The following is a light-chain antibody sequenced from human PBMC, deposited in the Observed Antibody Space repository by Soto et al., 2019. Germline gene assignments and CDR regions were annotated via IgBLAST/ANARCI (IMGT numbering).Light chain of an antibody. CDR1: ASNIGSNY. V-gene: IGLV1-47*01. J-gene: IGLJ7*01. Sequence: QSVLTQAPSVSGTPGQRVTISCSGSASNIGSNYVYWYQQVPGTAPKLLIFLNDQRPSGVHDRFSGSKSGTSASLAISGLRPEDEATYYCASWDDSLSGSAVFGGGTNVTVL. CDR3: ASWDDSLSGSAV. CDR2: LND.